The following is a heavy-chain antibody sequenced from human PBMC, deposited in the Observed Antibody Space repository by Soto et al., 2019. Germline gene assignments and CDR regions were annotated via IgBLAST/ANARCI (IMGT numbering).Heavy chain of an antibody. Sequence: GGSLRLSCAASGFTFSSYWMSWVRQAPGKGLEWVANIKQDGSEKYYVDSVKGRFTISRDNAKNSLYLQMNSLRAEDTAVYYCARDGYYYGSGSYYIGYYYYGMDVWGQGTTVTVSS. J-gene: IGHJ6*02. CDR1: GFTFSSYW. CDR3: ARDGYYYGSGSYYIGYYYYGMDV. V-gene: IGHV3-7*01. CDR2: IKQDGSEK. D-gene: IGHD3-10*01.